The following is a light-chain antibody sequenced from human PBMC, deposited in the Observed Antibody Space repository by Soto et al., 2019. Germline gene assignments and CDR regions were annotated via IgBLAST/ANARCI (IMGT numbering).Light chain of an antibody. J-gene: IGLJ2*01. V-gene: IGLV2-14*01. CDR2: EVS. Sequence: QSALTQPASVSGSPGQAITISCTGTSSDVGAYNYVSWYQQHPGKATKLMIFEVSDRPSGVSNRFSGSKSGNTASLTISWLQAEDEADYYCSSSTSRNTLVFVGGTKLTVL. CDR1: SSDVGAYNY. CDR3: SSSTSRNTLV.